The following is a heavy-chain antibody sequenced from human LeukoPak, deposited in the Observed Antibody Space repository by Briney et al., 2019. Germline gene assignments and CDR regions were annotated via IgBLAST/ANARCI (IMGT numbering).Heavy chain of an antibody. J-gene: IGHJ4*02. CDR3: ARGLGEGYPDS. V-gene: IGHV4-34*01. D-gene: IGHD5-24*01. CDR2: VNHSRGT. Sequence: SETLSLTCAVHGGSFSGFYWTWMRQPPGKRPEWIGEVNHSRGTNYNPSLKSRVTISEDTSKNQFSLNLTSVTAADTAVYYCARGLGEGYPDSWGQGTLVTVSS. CDR1: GGSFSGFY.